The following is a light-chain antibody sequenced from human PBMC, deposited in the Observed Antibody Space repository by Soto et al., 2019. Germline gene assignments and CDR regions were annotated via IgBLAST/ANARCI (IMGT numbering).Light chain of an antibody. J-gene: IGKJ1*01. Sequence: EIVLTQSPGTLSLSPGERATLSCRASQSVSSSYLAWYQQKLGQAPMLLIYGASSRATGIPDRFSGSGSGTDFTLTISRLEPEDFAVYYCQQYGSLPWTFGQGTKVEIK. CDR1: QSVSSSY. CDR3: QQYGSLPWT. CDR2: GAS. V-gene: IGKV3-20*01.